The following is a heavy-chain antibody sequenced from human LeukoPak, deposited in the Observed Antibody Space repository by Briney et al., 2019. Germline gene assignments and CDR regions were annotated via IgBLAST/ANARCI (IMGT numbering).Heavy chain of an antibody. CDR3: AKVNYYHSSGYLDY. D-gene: IGHD3-22*01. V-gene: IGHV3-9*01. Sequence: GRSLRLSCAASGFTFDDYAMHWVRQAPGKGLEWVSGISWNSGSIGYADSVKGRFTISRDNAKNSLYLQMNSLRAEDTAVYYCAKVNYYHSSGYLDYWGQGTLVTVSS. CDR2: ISWNSGSI. J-gene: IGHJ4*02. CDR1: GFTFDDYA.